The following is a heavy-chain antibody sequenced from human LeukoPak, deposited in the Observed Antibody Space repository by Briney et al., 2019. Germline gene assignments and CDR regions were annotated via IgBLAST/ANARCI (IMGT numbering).Heavy chain of an antibody. CDR2: INSDGSST. CDR1: GFTFSSYW. D-gene: IGHD1-26*01. Sequence: PGGSLRLSCAASGFTFSSYWMHWVRQAPGKGLVWVSRINSDGSSTSYADSVKGRFTISRDNSKNTLYLQMNSLRAEDTAVYYCARIRGRLYYYYYYMDVWGKGTTVTISS. CDR3: ARIRGRLYYYYYYMDV. J-gene: IGHJ6*03. V-gene: IGHV3-74*01.